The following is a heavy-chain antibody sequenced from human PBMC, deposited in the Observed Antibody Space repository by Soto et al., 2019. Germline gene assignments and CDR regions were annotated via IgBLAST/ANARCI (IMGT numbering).Heavy chain of an antibody. CDR3: ASRDPGTSVDY. D-gene: IGHD1-7*01. J-gene: IGHJ4*02. CDR2: IYRTGST. V-gene: IGHV4-4*02. CDR1: GGSFTSNNW. Sequence: QVQLQESGPGLVKPSGTLSLTCAVSGGSFTSNNWCTWVRQPPGQGLEWIGEIYRTGSTNYNPSRQSRVTISLDKSEHQFSLKVTSLTAADTAVYYCASRDPGTSVDYWGQGTLVTVSS.